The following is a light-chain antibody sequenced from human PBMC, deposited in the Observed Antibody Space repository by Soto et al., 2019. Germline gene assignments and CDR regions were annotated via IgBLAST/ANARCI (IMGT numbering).Light chain of an antibody. CDR2: ANT. CDR1: SSNIGAGYD. J-gene: IGLJ2*01. V-gene: IGLV1-40*01. Sequence: QAVVTQPPSVSGAPGQRVTISCTGSSSNIGAGYDVHWYQQLPGTAPKLLIYANTNRPSGVPDRFSGSKSGTSASLAITGLQAEDEADYYCQSYDSSLSGFWVFGGGTQLTVL. CDR3: QSYDSSLSGFWV.